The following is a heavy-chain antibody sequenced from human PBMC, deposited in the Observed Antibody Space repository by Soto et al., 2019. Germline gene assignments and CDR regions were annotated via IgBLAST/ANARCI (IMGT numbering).Heavy chain of an antibody. V-gene: IGHV3-21*01. CDR2: ISSSSSYI. Sequence: PGGALRLSCAASGFTFSSYSMNWVRQAPGKGLEWVSSISSSSSYIYYAESVKGRFTISRDNAKNSLYLQMNSLRAEDTAGYDCARGNTVEPRDVAFDLWGQGTMVTVSS. CDR3: ARGNTVEPRDVAFDL. CDR1: GFTFSSYS. D-gene: IGHD5-12*01. J-gene: IGHJ3*01.